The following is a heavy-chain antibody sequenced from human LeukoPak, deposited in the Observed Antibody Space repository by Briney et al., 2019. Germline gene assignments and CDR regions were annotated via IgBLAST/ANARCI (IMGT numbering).Heavy chain of an antibody. CDR3: ARGPEDIVVVPAALNWFDP. CDR2: INHSGST. V-gene: IGHV4-34*01. Sequence: SETLSLTCAVYGGSFSGYYWSWIRQPPGKGLEGIGEINHSGSTNSDPSLKSRVTISVDTSKNQCSLKLSSVTAADTAVYYCARGPEDIVVVPAALNWFDPWGQGTLVTVSS. D-gene: IGHD2-2*01. CDR1: GGSFSGYY. J-gene: IGHJ5*02.